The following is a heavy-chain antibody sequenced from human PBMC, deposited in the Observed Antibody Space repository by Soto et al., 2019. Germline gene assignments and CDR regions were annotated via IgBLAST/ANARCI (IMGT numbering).Heavy chain of an antibody. V-gene: IGHV1-8*01. D-gene: IGHD6-13*01. CDR1: GYTFTRYD. Sequence: ASVKVSCKASGYTFTRYDINWVRQATGQGLEWMGWMNPNSGNTGYAQKFQGRVTMTRNTSISTAYMELSSLRSEDTAVYYCARTVTYSSSYFYYYYYMDVWGKGTTVTVSS. CDR3: ARTVTYSSSYFYYYYYMDV. CDR2: MNPNSGNT. J-gene: IGHJ6*03.